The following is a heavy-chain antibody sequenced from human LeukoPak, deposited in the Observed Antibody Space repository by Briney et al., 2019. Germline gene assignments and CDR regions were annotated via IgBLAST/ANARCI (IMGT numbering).Heavy chain of an antibody. CDR2: ISDDGSNK. D-gene: IGHD1-26*01. J-gene: IGHJ3*02. V-gene: IGHV3-30*18. CDR1: VFTFSNYG. CDR3: AKVGFTGSYMYAFDM. Sequence: GGSLRLSCVASVFTFSNYGMHWVRQAPGKGLEWVAVISDDGSNKYYPDSAKGRFTISRDNSKSTLNLQMDSLRIEDTAVYYCAKVGFTGSYMYAFDMWGQGTMVTVSS.